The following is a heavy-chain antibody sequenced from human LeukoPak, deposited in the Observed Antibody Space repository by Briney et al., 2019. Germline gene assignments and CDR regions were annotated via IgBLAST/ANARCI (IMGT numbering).Heavy chain of an antibody. CDR2: FSGSGGDT. CDR1: GLTFSSYA. CDR3: AKSGYNRFDY. J-gene: IGHJ4*02. Sequence: GGSLRLSCAVSGLTFSSYAMSWVRQAPGEGLEWVSAFSGSGGDTYYADSVKGRFTISRDNSKNTLYLQMNSLRAEDTAVYYCAKSGYNRFDYWGEGALVTVSS. V-gene: IGHV3-23*01. D-gene: IGHD5-24*01.